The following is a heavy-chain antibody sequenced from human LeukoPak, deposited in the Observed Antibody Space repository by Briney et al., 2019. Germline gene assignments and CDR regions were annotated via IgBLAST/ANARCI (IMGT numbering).Heavy chain of an antibody. CDR3: AKGGLRQQLVWARIYYFDY. V-gene: IGHV3-23*01. CDR2: ISGSGGST. J-gene: IGHJ4*02. Sequence: PGGSLRLSRAASGFTFSSYAMSWVRQAPGKGLEWVSAISGSGGSTYYADSVKGRFTISRDNSKNTLYLQMSSLRAEDTAVYYCAKGGLRQQLVWARIYYFDYWGQGTLVTVSS. D-gene: IGHD6-13*01. CDR1: GFTFSSYA.